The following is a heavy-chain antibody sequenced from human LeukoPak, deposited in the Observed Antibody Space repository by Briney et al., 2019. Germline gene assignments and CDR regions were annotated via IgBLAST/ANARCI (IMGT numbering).Heavy chain of an antibody. CDR1: GFIFNNYV. CDR3: AKDYAAGRPCYFDS. V-gene: IGHV3-23*01. J-gene: IGHJ4*02. D-gene: IGHD6-13*01. Sequence: GGSLRLSCAASGFIFNNYVMNWVRQAPGKGLEWVSSISGSGVHTYYADSVKGRFTISRDNSKNTLYLQMNSLRAGDTAVYYCAKDYAAGRPCYFDSWGQGTLVTVSS. CDR2: ISGSGVHT.